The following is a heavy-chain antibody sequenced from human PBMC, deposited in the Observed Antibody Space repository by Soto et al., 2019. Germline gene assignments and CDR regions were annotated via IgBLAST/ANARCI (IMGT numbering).Heavy chain of an antibody. CDR1: GGSISSPSYY. CDR3: ARVGPWVPYYYDSSPYTFENWFDP. V-gene: IGHV4-39*01. Sequence: SETLSLTCSVSGGSISSPSYYWGWIRQPPGKGLEWIGSIYYSGNTYYNPSLKSRVTIFVDTSRNQFSLKVNSVTAADTAVYYCARVGPWVPYYYDSSPYTFENWFDPWGQGTLVTVSS. CDR2: IYYSGNT. J-gene: IGHJ5*02. D-gene: IGHD3-22*01.